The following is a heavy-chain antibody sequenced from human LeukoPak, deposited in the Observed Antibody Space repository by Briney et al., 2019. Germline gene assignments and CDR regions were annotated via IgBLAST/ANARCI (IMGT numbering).Heavy chain of an antibody. CDR2: INPNSGGT. Sequence: ASVKVSCKASGYTFTGYYMHWVRQAPGQGLEWMGWINPNSGGTNYAQKFQGRVTMTRDTSISTAYMELGRLRSDDTAVYYCARDLSQYSSSWGDYWGQGTLVTVSS. J-gene: IGHJ4*02. V-gene: IGHV1-2*02. CDR3: ARDLSQYSSSWGDY. CDR1: GYTFTGYY. D-gene: IGHD6-13*01.